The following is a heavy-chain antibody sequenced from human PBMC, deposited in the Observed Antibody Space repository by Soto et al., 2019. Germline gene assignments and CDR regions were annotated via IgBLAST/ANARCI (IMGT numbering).Heavy chain of an antibody. CDR2: IYHSGST. J-gene: IGHJ4*02. CDR1: GYSISSGYY. D-gene: IGHD3-3*01. CDR3: ARRRYYDFWSGFDY. V-gene: IGHV4-38-2*01. Sequence: SETLSLTCAVSGYSISSGYYWGWIRQPPGKGLEWIGSIYHSGSTYYNPSLKSRVTISVDTSKNQFPLKLSSVTAADTAVYYCARRRYYDFWSGFDYWGQGTLVTVS.